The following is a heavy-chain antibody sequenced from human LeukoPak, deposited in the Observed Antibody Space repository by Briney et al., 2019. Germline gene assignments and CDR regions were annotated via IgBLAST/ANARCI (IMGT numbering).Heavy chain of an antibody. Sequence: PGGSLRLSCAASGFTFSSYALSWVRQAPGKGLDCVSVISGSDGYTYYADSVKGRFTISRDNSKNTLYLQMNSLRAEDTAIYYCAKQDTSMDYFDYWGRGTLVSVSS. V-gene: IGHV3-23*01. D-gene: IGHD5-18*01. CDR3: AKQDTSMDYFDY. J-gene: IGHJ4*02. CDR2: ISGSDGYT. CDR1: GFTFSSYA.